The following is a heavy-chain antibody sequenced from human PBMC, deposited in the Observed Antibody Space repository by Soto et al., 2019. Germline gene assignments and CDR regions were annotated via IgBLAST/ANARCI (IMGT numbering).Heavy chain of an antibody. D-gene: IGHD1-26*01. J-gene: IGHJ4*02. CDR1: GGTFSSYA. CDR2: IIPIFDTP. Sequence: SSVKVSCKASGGTFSSYAISCVRPAPGQGLEWMGGIIPIFDTPNYAQEFQGRVTFTADASTSTAYMELSSLRSEDTVVYYCRSKRGIVGITSFDYWGQGTLVTVSS. V-gene: IGHV1-69*13. CDR3: RSKRGIVGITSFDY.